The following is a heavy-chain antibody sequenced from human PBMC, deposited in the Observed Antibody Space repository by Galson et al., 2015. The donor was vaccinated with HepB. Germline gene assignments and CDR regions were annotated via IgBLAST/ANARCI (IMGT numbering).Heavy chain of an antibody. Sequence: SETLSLTCAVYGGSFSGYYWSWIRQPPGKGLEWIGEINHSGSTNYNPSLKSRVTISVDTSKNQFSLKLSSVTAADTAVYYCARGQRRGSGSYQPHYYYYYMDVWGKGTTVTVSS. CDR2: INHSGST. V-gene: IGHV4-34*01. D-gene: IGHD3-10*01. J-gene: IGHJ6*03. CDR3: ARGQRRGSGSYQPHYYYYYMDV. CDR1: GGSFSGYY.